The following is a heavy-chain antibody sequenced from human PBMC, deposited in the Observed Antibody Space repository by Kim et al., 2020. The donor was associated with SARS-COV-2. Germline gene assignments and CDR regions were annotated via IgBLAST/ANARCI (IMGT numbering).Heavy chain of an antibody. V-gene: IGHV4-39*01. CDR2: IDYTGAA. CDR3: VRRGTSSLKTLFAP. J-gene: IGHJ5*02. D-gene: IGHD6-6*01. Sequence: SETLSLTCTVSGGPIITETYYWGWIRQPPGKGLEYIGIIDYTGAAYYNPSLKSRVFTSVDTSKNQFSLNLNSVTAADTAVYHCVRRGTSSLKTLFAPWGQGTLVTVSS. CDR1: GGPIITETYY.